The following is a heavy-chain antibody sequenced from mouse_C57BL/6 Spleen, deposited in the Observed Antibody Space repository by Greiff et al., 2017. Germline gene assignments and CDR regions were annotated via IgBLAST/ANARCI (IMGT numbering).Heavy chain of an antibody. CDR1: GYTFTDYN. Sequence: EVQLQQSGPELVKPGASVKIPCKASGYTFTDYNMDWVKQSHGKSLEWIGDINPNNGGTIYNQKFKGKATLTVDKSSSTAYMELRSLTSEDTAVYYCARAGITTVVDFPYWYFDVWGTGTTVTVSS. V-gene: IGHV1-18*01. D-gene: IGHD1-1*01. CDR3: ARAGITTVVDFPYWYFDV. J-gene: IGHJ1*03. CDR2: INPNNGGT.